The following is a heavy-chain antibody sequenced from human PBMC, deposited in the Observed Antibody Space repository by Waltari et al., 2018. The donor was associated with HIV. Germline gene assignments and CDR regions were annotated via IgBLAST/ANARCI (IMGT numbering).Heavy chain of an antibody. V-gene: IGHV1-58*02. CDR3: AVTTDYGGNSGHYYGMDV. CDR2: IVVGSGST. Sequence: QMQLVQSGPEVKKPGTSVKVSCKASGFTFTSSAMQWVRQARGQHLEWIGWIVVGSGSTNFAQKFRDRVTITRDMSTSTAYMELSSLRSEDTAVYYCAVTTDYGGNSGHYYGMDVWGQGTTVIVSS. CDR1: GFTFTSSA. D-gene: IGHD4-17*01. J-gene: IGHJ6*02.